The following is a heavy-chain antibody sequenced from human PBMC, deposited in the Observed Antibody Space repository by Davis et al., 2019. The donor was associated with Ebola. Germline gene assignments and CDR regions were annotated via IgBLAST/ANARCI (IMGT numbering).Heavy chain of an antibody. CDR3: AIVGVTTLAFDI. J-gene: IGHJ3*02. CDR2: ISYDGSNK. V-gene: IGHV3-30*14. CDR1: GFTLRSYA. Sequence: GESLKISCAASGFTLRSYAMHWVRQAPGKGLEWVAVISYDGSNKYYADYVKGRFTISRDNSKNTRYLQMNSLRGEDTAGYYCAIVGVTTLAFDIWGQGTMVTVSS. D-gene: IGHD1-26*01.